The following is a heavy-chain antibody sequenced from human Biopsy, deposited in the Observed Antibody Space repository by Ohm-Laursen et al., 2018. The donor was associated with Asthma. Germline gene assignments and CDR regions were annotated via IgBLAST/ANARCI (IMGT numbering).Heavy chain of an antibody. Sequence: SLRLSCSASGFTFSSYGMYWGRQAPGKGLEWVAVISYDGSNKYYADSVKGRFTISRDNSKNTLYLQMNSLRAEDTAVYYCAKDTEGRYDFWSGLSYNYYGMDVWGQGTTVTVSS. CDR2: ISYDGSNK. V-gene: IGHV3-30*18. CDR1: GFTFSSYG. CDR3: AKDTEGRYDFWSGLSYNYYGMDV. D-gene: IGHD3-3*01. J-gene: IGHJ6*02.